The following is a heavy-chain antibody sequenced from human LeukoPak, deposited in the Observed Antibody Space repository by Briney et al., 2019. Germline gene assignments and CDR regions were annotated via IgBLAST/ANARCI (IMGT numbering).Heavy chain of an antibody. D-gene: IGHD6-19*01. Sequence: SETLSLTWTVSGGSISSYYWSWIRQPPGKGLEWIGYIYYSGSTYYNPSLKSRVTISVDTSKNQFSLKLSSVTAADTAVYYCARGLPLVAGVDYWGQGTLVTVSS. J-gene: IGHJ4*02. CDR2: IYYSGST. CDR3: ARGLPLVAGVDY. V-gene: IGHV4-59*08. CDR1: GGSISSYY.